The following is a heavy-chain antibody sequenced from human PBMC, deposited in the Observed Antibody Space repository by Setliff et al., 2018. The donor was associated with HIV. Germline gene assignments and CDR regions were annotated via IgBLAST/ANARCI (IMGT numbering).Heavy chain of an antibody. D-gene: IGHD3-22*01. CDR1: GGSFSGYS. CDR3: ARVADSSGYYHLDY. V-gene: IGHV4-34*01. Sequence: SETLSLTCAVYGGSFSGYSWSWIRQPPGEGPEWIGEVYHSGSSNYNPSLKSRVTISVDTSKKQFSLKLSSVTAADTAVYHCARVADSSGYYHLDYWGQGTLVTVSS. J-gene: IGHJ4*02. CDR2: VYHSGSS.